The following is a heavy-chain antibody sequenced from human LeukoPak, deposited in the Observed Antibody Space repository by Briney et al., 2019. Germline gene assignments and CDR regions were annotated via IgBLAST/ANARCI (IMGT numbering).Heavy chain of an antibody. CDR2: INHSGST. D-gene: IGHD2-15*01. CDR3: ARDFYCSGGSCSNWFDP. CDR1: GGSFSGYY. V-gene: IGHV4-34*01. Sequence: SETLSLTCAVYGGSFSGYYWSWIRQPPGKGLEWIGEINHSGSTNYNPSLKSRVTISVDTSKNQFSLKLSSVTAADTAVYYCARDFYCSGGSCSNWFDPWGQGTLVTVSS. J-gene: IGHJ5*02.